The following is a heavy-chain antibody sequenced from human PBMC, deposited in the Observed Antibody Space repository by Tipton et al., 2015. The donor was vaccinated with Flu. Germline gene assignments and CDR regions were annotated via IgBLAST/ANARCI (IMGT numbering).Heavy chain of an antibody. D-gene: IGHD2-15*01. CDR3: ASETPGSAKNAFDV. V-gene: IGHV3-48*03. Sequence: VQLVQSGGGLVQPGGSLRLSCAASGFTFSSYEMNRVRQAPGKGLEWVSYITSSGDSIYYTDSVKGRFTISRDNAKNSLYLQMNSLKAEDTGVYYCASETPGSAKNAFDVWGQGTMVSVSS. CDR2: ITSSGDSI. CDR1: GFTFSSYE. J-gene: IGHJ3*01.